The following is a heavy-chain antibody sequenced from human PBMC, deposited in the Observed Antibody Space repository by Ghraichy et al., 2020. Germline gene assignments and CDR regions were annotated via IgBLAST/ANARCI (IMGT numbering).Heavy chain of an antibody. V-gene: IGHV1-2*02. J-gene: IGHJ4*02. Sequence: ASVKVSCKTSRSTFSGYYIHWKRQAPVQGLEWMGWINPNSGATNYAQKFQGRVTMTGDTSISTAYMELSRLTSDDTAVYYCARQAGYVEVAGTGDYWGQGTLVSVSS. CDR1: RSTFSGYY. D-gene: IGHD6-19*01. CDR2: INPNSGAT. CDR3: ARQAGYVEVAGTGDY.